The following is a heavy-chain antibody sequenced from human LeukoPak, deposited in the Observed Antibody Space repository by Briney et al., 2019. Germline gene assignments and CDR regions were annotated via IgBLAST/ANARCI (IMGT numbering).Heavy chain of an antibody. D-gene: IGHD3-16*01. J-gene: IGHJ6*02. CDR2: MNQDGSEK. CDR3: ATYSHWVAGDV. Sequence: GGSLRLSCAASGFTFSESRMSWVRQAPGKGLEWVANMNQDGSEKDYVDSVKGRFTISRDNARKSLYLQMSSLRAEDTAVYYCATYSHWVAGDVWGQGTTVTVSS. V-gene: IGHV3-7*01. CDR1: GFTFSESR.